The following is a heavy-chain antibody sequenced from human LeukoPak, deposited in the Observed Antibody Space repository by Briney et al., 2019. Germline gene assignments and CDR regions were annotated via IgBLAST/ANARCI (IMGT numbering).Heavy chain of an antibody. D-gene: IGHD2-21*01. CDR2: IVPTPAIT. CDR1: GGTFSSYA. J-gene: IGHJ4*02. V-gene: IGHV1-69*04. Sequence: SVKVSCKVSGGTFSSYAISWVRQAPGQGLECMGRIVPTPAITNYAQNFQGRVTITADKSSNTVYMELSSLRSEDTAVYYCARRADCGGSCFINYFDSWGQGTLVTVSS. CDR3: ARRADCGGSCFINYFDS.